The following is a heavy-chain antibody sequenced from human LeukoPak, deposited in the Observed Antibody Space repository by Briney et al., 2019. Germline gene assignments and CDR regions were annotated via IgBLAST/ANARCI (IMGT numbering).Heavy chain of an antibody. V-gene: IGHV3-43*02. CDR1: GFSFENCA. CDR3: AKDTGNYGIFTGYDGESWLDS. J-gene: IGHJ5*01. Sequence: GGSLRLFCAASGFSFENCAMQWVRQVPGKGLEWVSLISGNGDDETYAHFVKGRFTISRDNGKNSVYLQMNSLTTEDTGFYFCAKDTGNYGIFTGYDGESWLDSWGQGTLVSVSS. CDR2: ISGNGDDE. D-gene: IGHD3-9*01.